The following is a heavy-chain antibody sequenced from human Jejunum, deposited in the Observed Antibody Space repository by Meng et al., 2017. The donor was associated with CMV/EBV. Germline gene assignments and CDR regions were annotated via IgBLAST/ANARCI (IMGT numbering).Heavy chain of an antibody. Sequence: YTFTDQFIHWVRQVPGQGLEWMGWITPSSGATGYAQKFQGRVSMTRDTSISTAYMELRTLTSDDTAVYYCARPMDKSSWKEWFDPWGQGTQVTVSS. CDR3: ARPMDKSSWKEWFDP. D-gene: IGHD1-1*01. CDR2: ITPSSGAT. V-gene: IGHV1-2*02. CDR1: YTFTDQF. J-gene: IGHJ5*02.